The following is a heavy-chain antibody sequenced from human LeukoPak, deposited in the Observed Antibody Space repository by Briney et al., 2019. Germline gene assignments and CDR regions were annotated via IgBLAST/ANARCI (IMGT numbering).Heavy chain of an antibody. CDR1: GFTFSSYG. CDR3: ARDNGYCSFRLDY. CDR2: IWCDGSNK. J-gene: IGHJ4*02. V-gene: IGHV3-33*01. Sequence: GGSLRLSCAASGFTFSSYGMHWVRQAPGKGLEWVAVIWCDGSNKYYADSVKGRFTISRDNSKNTLYLQMNSLRAEDTAVYYCARDNGYCSFRLDYWGQGTLVTVSS. D-gene: IGHD6-19*01.